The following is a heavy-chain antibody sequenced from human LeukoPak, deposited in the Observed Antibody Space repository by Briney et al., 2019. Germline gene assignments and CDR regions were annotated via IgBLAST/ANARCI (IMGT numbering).Heavy chain of an antibody. Sequence: SETLSLTCTVSGGSISSGSYYWSWIRQPAGKGLEWIGYIYYSGSTNYSPSLKSRVTISVDTSKNQFSLKLSSVTAADTAVYYCARGLIQLVDYWGQGTLVTVSS. J-gene: IGHJ4*02. D-gene: IGHD5-18*01. CDR1: GGSISSGSYY. V-gene: IGHV4-61*10. CDR2: IYYSGST. CDR3: ARGLIQLVDY.